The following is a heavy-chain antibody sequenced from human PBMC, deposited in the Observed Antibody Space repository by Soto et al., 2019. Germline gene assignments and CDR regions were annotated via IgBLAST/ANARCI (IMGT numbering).Heavy chain of an antibody. CDR2: ISRTDSSK. V-gene: IGHV3-11*04. CDR1: GFSFSDYD. J-gene: IGHJ6*02. Sequence: QVQLVESGGGLLKHGGSLRLSCTATGFSFSDYDMTWIRQAPGQGLEWLSYISRTDSSKYYAGSVKGRFTISVDSAKRSVYLQMNSLRADDTPVYYCARDLYGLDVWGQGTTVIVSS. CDR3: ARDLYGLDV.